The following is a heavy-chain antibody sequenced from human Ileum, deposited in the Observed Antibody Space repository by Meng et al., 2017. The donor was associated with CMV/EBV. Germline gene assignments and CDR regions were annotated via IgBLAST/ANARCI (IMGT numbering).Heavy chain of an antibody. J-gene: IGHJ4*02. V-gene: IGHV4-34*01. Sequence: QVQLKWWGAGLVKPSETLSRHCAVYGGSFSGYYWSWIRQPPGKGLEWIGEINHSGSTNYHPSLKSRVTISVDTSKNQFSLKLSSVTAADTAVYYCARGTRGLRKDFDYWGQGTLVTVSS. CDR1: GGSFSGYY. CDR3: ARGTRGLRKDFDY. D-gene: IGHD4-17*01. CDR2: INHSGST.